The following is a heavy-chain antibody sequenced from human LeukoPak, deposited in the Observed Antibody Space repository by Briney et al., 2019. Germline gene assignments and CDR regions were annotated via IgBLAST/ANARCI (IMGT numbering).Heavy chain of an antibody. CDR3: ARSYYYDSSGYYFPFYYYYYGMDV. CDR2: IKQDGSEK. Sequence: GGSLRLSCAASGFTFSLYWMNWVRRAPGKGLEWVANIKQDGSEKNYVDSVKGRFTISRDNAKNSLYLQMNNLRVEDTAVYYCARSYYYDSSGYYFPFYYYYYGMDVWGQGTTVTVSS. CDR1: GFTFSLYW. V-gene: IGHV3-7*03. D-gene: IGHD3-22*01. J-gene: IGHJ6*02.